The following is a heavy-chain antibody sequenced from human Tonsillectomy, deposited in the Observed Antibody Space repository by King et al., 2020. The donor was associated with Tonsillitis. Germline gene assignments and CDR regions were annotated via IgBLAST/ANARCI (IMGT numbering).Heavy chain of an antibody. CDR2: ISGSGNST. CDR1: GFTFSNYA. J-gene: IGHJ3*02. CDR3: AKASYTSGTSPAFDI. Sequence: VQLVESGGDLVQPGGSLRLSCAASGFTFSNYAMTWVRQGPGKGLEWVSAISGSGNSTYYADPVKGRFTISRDNSKDTLYLQMSSLRGEDTALYYCAKASYTSGTSPAFDIWGQGTMVTVS. V-gene: IGHV3-23*04. D-gene: IGHD3-10*01.